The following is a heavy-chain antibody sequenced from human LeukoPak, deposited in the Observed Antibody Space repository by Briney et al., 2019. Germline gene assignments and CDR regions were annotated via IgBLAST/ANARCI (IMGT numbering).Heavy chain of an antibody. CDR1: GFTFTNAW. V-gene: IGHV3-15*01. Sequence: GGSLRLSCAASGFTFTNAWMNWVRQAPGKGLEWVGRIKSKTDGGTTDCGAPVKGRFTISRDDSKNTLYLQMNSLKTEDTAVYYCTTIPLGYCSSTSCYWAFDIWGQGTMVTVSS. J-gene: IGHJ3*02. D-gene: IGHD2-2*01. CDR3: TTIPLGYCSSTSCYWAFDI. CDR2: IKSKTDGGTT.